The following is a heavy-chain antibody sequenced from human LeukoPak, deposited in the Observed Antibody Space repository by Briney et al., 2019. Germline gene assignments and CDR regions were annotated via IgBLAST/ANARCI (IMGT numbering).Heavy chain of an antibody. CDR2: IHYSGST. V-gene: IGHV4-59*12. CDR1: GGSISSYY. CDR3: ARGRTFSGLGY. J-gene: IGHJ4*02. Sequence: SETLSLTCTVSGGSISSYYWSWIRQPPGKGLEWIGYIHYSGSTNYNPSLKSRVTISVDTSKNQFSLKLSSVTAADTAVYYCARGRTFSGLGYWGQGTLVTVSS. D-gene: IGHD3-16*01.